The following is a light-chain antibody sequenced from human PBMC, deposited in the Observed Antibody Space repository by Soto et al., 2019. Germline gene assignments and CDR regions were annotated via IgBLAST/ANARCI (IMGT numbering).Light chain of an antibody. J-gene: IGLJ1*01. V-gene: IGLV2-14*01. CDR2: EVS. Sequence: QSALTQPASVSGSPGQSITISCTGTSSDVGGYNYVSWYQQHPGKAPKLIIYEVSHRPSGVSNRFSGSKSGNTASLTISGLQAEDEADYYCNSYTRKSTGVFGTGTKFTVL. CDR1: SSDVGGYNY. CDR3: NSYTRKSTGV.